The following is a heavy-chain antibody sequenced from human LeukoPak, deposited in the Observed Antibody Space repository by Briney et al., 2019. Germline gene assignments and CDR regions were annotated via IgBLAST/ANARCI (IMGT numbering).Heavy chain of an antibody. CDR2: TNHSGST. CDR1: GGSFSGYY. J-gene: IGHJ4*02. Sequence: PSETLSLTCAVYGGSFSGYYWSWIRQPPGKGLEWIGETNHSGSTNYNPSLKSRVTISVDTSKNQFSLKLSSVTAADTAVYYCARGVGGYNPWGQGTLVTVSS. V-gene: IGHV4-34*01. CDR3: ARGVGGYNP. D-gene: IGHD5-24*01.